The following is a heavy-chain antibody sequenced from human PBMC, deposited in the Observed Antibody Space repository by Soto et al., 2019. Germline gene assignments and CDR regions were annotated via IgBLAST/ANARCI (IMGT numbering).Heavy chain of an antibody. Sequence: PGGSLRLSCVASGFSFSNYLMSWVRQAPGMGLEWVANIKEDGSDKYYVDSVKGRFTISRDNAKNSVYLQMNSLRVEDTAVYYCVRDRDQWMADFNFDYWGQGTLVTVSS. CDR3: VRDRDQWMADFNFDY. D-gene: IGHD6-19*01. V-gene: IGHV3-7*01. J-gene: IGHJ4*02. CDR2: IKEDGSDK. CDR1: GFSFSNYL.